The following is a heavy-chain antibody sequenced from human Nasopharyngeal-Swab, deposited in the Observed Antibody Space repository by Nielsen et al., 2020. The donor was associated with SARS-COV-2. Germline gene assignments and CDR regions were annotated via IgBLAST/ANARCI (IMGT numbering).Heavy chain of an antibody. CDR2: IGDKDHNYAT. Sequence: VRQAPGKGLEWLGRIGDKDHNYATTYGASVKGRFTISRDDSKNTAFLQMDSLKTEDTALYYRTTDFYFDYWGQGTLVT. V-gene: IGHV3-73*01. J-gene: IGHJ4*02. CDR3: TTDFYFDY.